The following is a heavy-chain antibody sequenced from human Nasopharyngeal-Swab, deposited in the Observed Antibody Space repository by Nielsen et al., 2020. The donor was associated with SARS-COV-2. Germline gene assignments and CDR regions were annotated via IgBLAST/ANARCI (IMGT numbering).Heavy chain of an antibody. D-gene: IGHD3-3*01. CDR3: ARDTYHFWSGYRYFDS. J-gene: IGHJ4*02. Sequence: GGSLRLSCAASGFTFNNYNLNWVRQAPGKGLEWVSSISSSSSYIYYADSVKGRFTISRDNAKNSLYLQMNSLRAEDTAVYYCARDTYHFWSGYRYFDSWGQGTLVTVSS. CDR2: ISSSSSYI. V-gene: IGHV3-21*01. CDR1: GFTFNNYN.